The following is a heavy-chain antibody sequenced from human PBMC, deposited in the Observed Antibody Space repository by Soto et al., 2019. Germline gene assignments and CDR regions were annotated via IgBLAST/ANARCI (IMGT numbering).Heavy chain of an antibody. V-gene: IGHV3-7*01. CDR3: ARVVTYYDRKYGTFDI. D-gene: IGHD3-22*01. CDR1: GFASSSYW. J-gene: IGHJ3*02. CDR2: IKEDGSEK. Sequence: GGSLRLSCVASGFASSSYWMTWVRQAPGKGLEWVANIKEDGSEKYYVDSVKGRFTTSRDIAKNSLYLQMNSLRAEDTAVYFCARVVTYYDRKYGTFDIWGQGTMVTVSS.